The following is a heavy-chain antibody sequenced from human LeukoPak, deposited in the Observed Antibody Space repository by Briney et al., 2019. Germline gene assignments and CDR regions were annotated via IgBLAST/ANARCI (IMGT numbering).Heavy chain of an antibody. V-gene: IGHV1-8*01. Sequence: ASVKVSCKASGYTFTSYDINWVRQATGQGLEWMGWMNPNSGNTGYAQKFQGRVTITRNTSISTAYMELSSLRSEDTAVYYCARGPYYDFWSGYYIGWFDPWGHGTLVTVSS. J-gene: IGHJ5*02. CDR2: MNPNSGNT. CDR3: ARGPYYDFWSGYYIGWFDP. D-gene: IGHD3-3*01. CDR1: GYTFTSYD.